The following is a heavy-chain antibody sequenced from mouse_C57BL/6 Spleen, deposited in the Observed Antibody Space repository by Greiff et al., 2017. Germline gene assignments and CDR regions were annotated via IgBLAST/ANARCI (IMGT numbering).Heavy chain of an antibody. CDR1: GYTFTSYW. V-gene: IGHV1-55*01. D-gene: IGHD2-1*01. Sequence: QVHVKQPGAELVKPGASVQMSCKASGYTFTSYWITWVKQRPGQGLEWIGDIYPGSGSTNYNEKFKSKATLTVDTSSSTAYMQLSSLTSEDSAVYYCASGNYHAYWGQGTLVTVSA. J-gene: IGHJ3*01. CDR2: IYPGSGST. CDR3: ASGNYHAY.